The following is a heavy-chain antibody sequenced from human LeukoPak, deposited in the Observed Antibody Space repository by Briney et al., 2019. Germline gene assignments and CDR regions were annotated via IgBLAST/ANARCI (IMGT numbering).Heavy chain of an antibody. Sequence: SETLSLTCTVSGGSISSYYWSWIRQPPGKGLEWIGYIYYSGSTNYNPSLKSRVTISVDTSKNQFSLKLSSVTAADTAVYYCARVDIVVVVAATGKCYCYYMDVWGKGTTVTVSS. CDR3: ARVDIVVVVAATGKCYCYYMDV. CDR1: GGSISSYY. V-gene: IGHV4-59*01. D-gene: IGHD2-15*01. CDR2: IYYSGST. J-gene: IGHJ6*03.